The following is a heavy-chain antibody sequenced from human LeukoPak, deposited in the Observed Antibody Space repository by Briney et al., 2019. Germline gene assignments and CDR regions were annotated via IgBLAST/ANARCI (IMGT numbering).Heavy chain of an antibody. CDR2: IKQDGSET. CDR1: GFTFSSYW. CDR3: ARDRGGVYCSSTSCYDYFDL. D-gene: IGHD2-2*01. J-gene: IGHJ4*02. Sequence: GGPLRLSCTGSGFTFSSYWMSWVRQAPGKGLEWVANIKQDGSETFYAASVEGRFTISRDNAENSLYLQMNSLTAEDTAVYYCARDRGGVYCSSTSCYDYFDLWGQGTPVTVSS. V-gene: IGHV3-7*01.